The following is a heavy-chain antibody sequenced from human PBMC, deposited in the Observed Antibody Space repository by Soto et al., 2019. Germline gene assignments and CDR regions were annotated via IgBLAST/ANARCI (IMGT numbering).Heavy chain of an antibody. CDR1: GLTFSSSG. CDR2: ISIRGDYR. Sequence: EGQLLQSGGGLVQPGESLRLSCAASGLTFSSSGMSWVRQAPGKGLEWVSSISIRGDYRYYADSVKGRFTISRDNSKNKLYLQMSSLTAEDTALYYCANHGGFDFWGQGTMVDVSS. V-gene: IGHV3-23*01. CDR3: ANHGGFDF. D-gene: IGHD4-17*01. J-gene: IGHJ3*01.